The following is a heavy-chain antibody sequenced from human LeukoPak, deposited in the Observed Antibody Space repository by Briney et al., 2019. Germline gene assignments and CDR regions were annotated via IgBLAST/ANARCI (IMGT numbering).Heavy chain of an antibody. Sequence: SETLSLTCTVSGGSISSYYWSWIRQPPGKGLEWIGYIYYSGSTNYNPSLKSRVTISVDTSKNQFSLKLSSVTAADTAVYYCARGAVEGSGWYLLGAGFDYWGQGTLVTVSS. J-gene: IGHJ4*02. CDR3: ARGAVEGSGWYLLGAGFDY. CDR1: GGSISSYY. D-gene: IGHD6-19*01. CDR2: IYYSGST. V-gene: IGHV4-59*12.